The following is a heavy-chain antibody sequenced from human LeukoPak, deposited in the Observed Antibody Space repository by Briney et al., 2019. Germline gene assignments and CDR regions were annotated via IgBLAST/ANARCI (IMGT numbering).Heavy chain of an antibody. D-gene: IGHD2-21*02. J-gene: IGHJ3*02. CDR2: IIPIFGTA. V-gene: IGHV1-69*01. Sequence: SVKVSCKASGGTFSSYAISWVRQAPGQGLEWMGGIIPIFGTANYAQKFQGRVTITADESTSTAYMELSSLRSEDTAVYYCARSKHIVVVTAAFDIWGQGTMVTVSS. CDR3: ARSKHIVVVTAAFDI. CDR1: GGTFSSYA.